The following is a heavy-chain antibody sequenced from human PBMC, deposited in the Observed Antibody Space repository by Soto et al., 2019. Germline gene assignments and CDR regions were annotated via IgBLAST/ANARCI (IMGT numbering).Heavy chain of an antibody. D-gene: IGHD6-19*01. CDR2: IYYSGST. CDR1: GGSISTYY. CDR3: ASDRSSGWDYYYGMDV. J-gene: IGHJ6*02. V-gene: IGHV4-59*01. Sequence: PSETLSLTCTVSGGSISTYYWSWIRQPPGKGLEWIGYIYYSGSTSYNPSLKSRVTISVDTSKNQFSLKLRSVTAADTAVYYCASDRSSGWDYYYGMDVWGQGTTVTVSS.